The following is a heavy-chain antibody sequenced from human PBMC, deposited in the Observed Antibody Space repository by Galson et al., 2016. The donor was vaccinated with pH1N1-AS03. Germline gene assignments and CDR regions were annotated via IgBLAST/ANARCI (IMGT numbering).Heavy chain of an antibody. CDR3: ARDGPPQGISVAGSFNF. Sequence: SLRLSCAASGFNFSSYSMNWVRQAPGKGLEWVSSISTGNSYIYYGDSVKGRFTISRDNAKNSLFLQMNSLRDEDTAVYYCARDGPPQGISVAGSFNFWGQGMLVTVSS. V-gene: IGHV3-21*01. CDR2: ISTGNSYI. D-gene: IGHD6-19*01. J-gene: IGHJ4*02. CDR1: GFNFSSYS.